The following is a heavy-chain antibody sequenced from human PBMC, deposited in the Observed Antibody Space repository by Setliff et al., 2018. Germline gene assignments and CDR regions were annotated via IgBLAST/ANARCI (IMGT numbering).Heavy chain of an antibody. CDR2: ITPIFETA. D-gene: IGHD1-1*01. CDR1: GGTLSGYA. V-gene: IGHV1-69*06. Sequence: ASVKVSCKASGGTLSGYAFSWVRQAPGQGLEWVGGITPIFETAHYAQKFQDRVTITADKSTSTVYMELNSLISEDTAVYLCARDSVTLGQLERRGGFRYYDMDVWGQGTTVTAP. CDR3: ARDSVTLGQLERRGGFRYYDMDV. J-gene: IGHJ6*02.